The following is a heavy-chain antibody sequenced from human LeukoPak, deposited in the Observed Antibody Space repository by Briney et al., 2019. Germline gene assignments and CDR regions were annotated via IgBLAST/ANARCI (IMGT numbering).Heavy chain of an antibody. CDR2: ISYDGSNK. J-gene: IGHJ4*02. Sequence: GRSLRLSCAASGFTFISYGMHWVRQAPGKGLEWVAVISYDGSNKYYADSVKGRFTISRDNSKNTLYLQMNSLRAEDTAVYYCAQGAGYCSGGSCYSTDYWGQGTLVTVSS. CDR1: GFTFISYG. V-gene: IGHV3-30*18. D-gene: IGHD2-15*01. CDR3: AQGAGYCSGGSCYSTDY.